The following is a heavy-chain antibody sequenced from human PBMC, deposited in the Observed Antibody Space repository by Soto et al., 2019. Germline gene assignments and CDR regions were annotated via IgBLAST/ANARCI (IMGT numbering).Heavy chain of an antibody. CDR2: INQDGSEK. J-gene: IGHJ4*02. CDR1: GFTFSNYW. V-gene: IGHV3-7*05. Sequence: EVQLVESGGALVQPGESLRLSCAASGFTFSNYWMNWVRQAPGKGLEWVANINQDGSEKYYVDSVKGRFTVSRDNAKNSLFLQMNSLRAEDTAVYYCLGSGYSSYWGQGALVTVSS. CDR3: LGSGYSSY. D-gene: IGHD3-22*01.